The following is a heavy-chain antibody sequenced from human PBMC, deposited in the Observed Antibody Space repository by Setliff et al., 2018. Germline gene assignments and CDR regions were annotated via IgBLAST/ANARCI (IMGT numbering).Heavy chain of an antibody. CDR3: ARRRRFDSGGPRSPWYFDL. Sequence: PGESLKISCKASGYRFTSQWIAWVRQTPGRGLEWMGIIYPADSDTTYSPSVQGPFTISADKSISTAYLQWSSLKASDTAFYYCARRRRFDSGGPRSPWYFDLWGRGTLVTVSS. D-gene: IGHD3-22*01. CDR2: IYPADSDT. J-gene: IGHJ2*01. V-gene: IGHV5-51*01. CDR1: GYRFTSQW.